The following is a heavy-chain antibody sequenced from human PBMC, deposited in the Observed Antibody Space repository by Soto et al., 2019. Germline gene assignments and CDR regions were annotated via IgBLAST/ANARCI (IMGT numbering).Heavy chain of an antibody. CDR1: GFTFSSYG. CDR3: AKESSSGYDSDGMDV. D-gene: IGHD5-12*01. V-gene: IGHV3-30*18. CDR2: ISYDGSNK. J-gene: IGHJ6*02. Sequence: GGSLRLSCAASGFTFSSYGMHWVRQAPGKGLEWVAVISYDGSNKYYAGSVKGRFTISRDNSKNTLYLQMNSLRAEDTAVYYCAKESSSGYDSDGMDVWGQGTTVTVSS.